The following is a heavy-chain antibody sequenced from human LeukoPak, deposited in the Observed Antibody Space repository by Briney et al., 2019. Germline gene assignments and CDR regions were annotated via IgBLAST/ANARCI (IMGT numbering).Heavy chain of an antibody. CDR3: ARARSGYSSGWYIDY. CDR1: GYTFTGYY. V-gene: IGHV1-2*04. J-gene: IGHJ4*02. Sequence: GASVKVSCKASGYTFTGYYMHWVRQGPGQGLEWMGWINPNSGGTNDAQKFQGWVTMTRDTSISTAYMELSRLRSDDTAVYYCARARSGYSSGWYIDYWGQGTLVTVSS. CDR2: INPNSGGT. D-gene: IGHD6-19*01.